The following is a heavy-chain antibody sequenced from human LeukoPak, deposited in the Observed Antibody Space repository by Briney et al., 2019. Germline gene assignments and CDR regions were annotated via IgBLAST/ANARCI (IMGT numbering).Heavy chain of an antibody. D-gene: IGHD3-10*01. CDR1: GGSISSYY. CDR3: ARHRAMVRGAFGY. CDR2: IYYSGST. V-gene: IGHV4-59*08. J-gene: IGHJ4*02. Sequence: SETLSLTCTVSGGSISSYYWSWIRQPPGKGLEWIGYIYYSGSTNYNPSLKSRVTISVDTSKNQFSLKLSSVTAADTAVYYCARHRAMVRGAFGYWGQGTLVTVSS.